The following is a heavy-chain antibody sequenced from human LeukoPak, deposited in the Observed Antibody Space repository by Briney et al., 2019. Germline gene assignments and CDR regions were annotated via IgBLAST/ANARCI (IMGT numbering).Heavy chain of an antibody. CDR2: ISASGSTI. CDR3: ARDCGGHCYSGFDY. J-gene: IGHJ4*02. CDR1: GFTFSDYY. V-gene: IGHV3-11*04. D-gene: IGHD2-21*02. Sequence: GGSLRLSCAASGFTFSDYYMAWIRQAPGKGLEYISHISASGSTIHYGDSVRGRFTIFRDDARNSVYLQMTSLRAEDTATYFCARDCGGHCYSGFDYWGQGALVTVSS.